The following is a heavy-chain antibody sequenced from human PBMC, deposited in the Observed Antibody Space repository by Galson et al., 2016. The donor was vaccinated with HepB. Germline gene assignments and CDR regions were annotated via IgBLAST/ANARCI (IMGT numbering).Heavy chain of an antibody. D-gene: IGHD3-22*01. J-gene: IGHJ6*02. CDR3: ARDGRDSSGYNVWSRRMHSYYYGMDV. Sequence: SLRLSCAASGITFSVHATHWVRQAPGKGLEWVAVISYDGSEKYYADSVKGRFTISRDNSKNTLYLQMNSLRAEDTAVYYCARDGRDSSGYNVWSRRMHSYYYGMDVWGQGTTVTVSS. V-gene: IGHV3-30*04. CDR2: ISYDGSEK. CDR1: GITFSVHA.